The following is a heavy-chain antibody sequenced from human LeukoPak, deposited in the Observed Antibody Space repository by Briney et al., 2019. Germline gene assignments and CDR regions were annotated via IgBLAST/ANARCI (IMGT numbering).Heavy chain of an antibody. CDR2: INQGGST. CDR1: GGSFSGYY. D-gene: IGHD1-26*01. Sequence: PSETLSLTCAVYGGSFSGYYWSWIRQPPGKGLEWIGEINQGGSTNYNPSLKSRVSISIDTSKNQFSLKLSSVTAADTAVYYCARERIVGAASTRYYGMDVWGQGTTVTVSS. V-gene: IGHV4-34*01. J-gene: IGHJ6*02. CDR3: ARERIVGAASTRYYGMDV.